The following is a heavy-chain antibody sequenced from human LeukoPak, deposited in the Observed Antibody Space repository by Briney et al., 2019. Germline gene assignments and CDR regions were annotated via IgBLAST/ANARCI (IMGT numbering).Heavy chain of an antibody. CDR3: ARHVPSSSSGGYFDY. J-gene: IGHJ4*02. D-gene: IGHD6-6*01. CDR1: GGSISSSSYY. V-gene: IGHV4-39*01. CDR2: IYYSGST. Sequence: SETLSLTCTVSGGSISSSSYYWGWIRQPPGKGLEWIGSIYYSGSTYYNPSLKSRVTISVDTSKNQFSLKLSSVTAADTAVYYCARHVPSSSSGGYFDYWGQGTLVTVSS.